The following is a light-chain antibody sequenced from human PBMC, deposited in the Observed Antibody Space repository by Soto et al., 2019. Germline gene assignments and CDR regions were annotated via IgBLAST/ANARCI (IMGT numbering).Light chain of an antibody. CDR3: CSYAGSYTWL. V-gene: IGLV2-11*01. Sequence: QSALTQPRSVSRSPGQSVTISCTGTSSDVGGYNFVSWYQQHPGKAPKLMIYDVSKRPSGVPDRFSGSKSGNTASLTISGLQAEDEADYYCCSYAGSYTWLFGGGTKVTVL. CDR1: SSDVGGYNF. J-gene: IGLJ3*02. CDR2: DVS.